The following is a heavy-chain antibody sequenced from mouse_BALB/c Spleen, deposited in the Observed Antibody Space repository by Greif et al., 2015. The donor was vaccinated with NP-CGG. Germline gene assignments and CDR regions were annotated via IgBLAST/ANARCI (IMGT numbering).Heavy chain of an antibody. CDR3: ARGGGNPYYYAMVY. Sequence: VKLMESGAELAKPGASVKMSCKASGYTFTSYWMHWVKQRPGQGLEWIGYINPSTGYTEYNQKFKDKATLTADKSSSATYMQQGSLRSEDYAVDNGARGGGNPYYYAMVYWGQGTSDTVSS. CDR2: INPSTGYT. D-gene: IGHD1-1*02. CDR1: GYTFTSYW. J-gene: IGHJ4*01. V-gene: IGHV1-7*01.